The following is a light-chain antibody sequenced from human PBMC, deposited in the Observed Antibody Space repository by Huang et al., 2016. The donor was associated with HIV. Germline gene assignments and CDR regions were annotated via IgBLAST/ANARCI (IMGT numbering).Light chain of an antibody. CDR3: QQYDKWPPGLT. J-gene: IGKJ4*01. Sequence: EIMMTQSPATLSVSPGGRATLSCRASQNVRNNLAWYQQKTGQAPRLLIYETSTRASGIPARFSGSGAATDVTLTISGLQSEDFAIYYCQQYDKWPPGLTFGGGTKVEI. CDR1: QNVRNN. CDR2: ETS. V-gene: IGKV3D-15*01.